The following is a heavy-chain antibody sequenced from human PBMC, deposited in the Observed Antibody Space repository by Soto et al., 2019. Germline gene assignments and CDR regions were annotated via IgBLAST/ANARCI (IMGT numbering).Heavy chain of an antibody. CDR3: ARDTFYYYGSGPSSGGFDP. V-gene: IGHV3-33*01. CDR2: VWYDGKDK. J-gene: IGHJ5*02. Sequence: QVQVVESGGGVVQPGRSLRLSCAASGISFSSYGMHWVRQAPGKGLEWVALVWYDGKDKYYADSVKGRFTISRDNSKNTLYLQINNLRGEDTAVYYCARDTFYYYGSGPSSGGFDPWGQGVLVTVSS. D-gene: IGHD3-10*01. CDR1: GISFSSYG.